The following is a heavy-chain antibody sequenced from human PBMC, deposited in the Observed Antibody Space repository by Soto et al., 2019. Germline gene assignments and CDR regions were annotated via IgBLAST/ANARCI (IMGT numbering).Heavy chain of an antibody. V-gene: IGHV1-46*01. D-gene: IGHD6-13*01. Sequence: QVQLVQSGAEVKKPGASVKVSCKASGYTFTSYYMHWVRQAPGQGLEWMGIINPSGGSTSYAQKFQGRVTMTRDTSTSTVYMELSSLRSEDTAVYYCAREAAAGTYYYYGMDVWGQGTTVTVSS. CDR1: GYTFTSYY. CDR2: INPSGGST. J-gene: IGHJ6*02. CDR3: AREAAAGTYYYYGMDV.